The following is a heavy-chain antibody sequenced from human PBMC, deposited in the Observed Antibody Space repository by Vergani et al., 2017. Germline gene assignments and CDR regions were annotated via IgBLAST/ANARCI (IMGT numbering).Heavy chain of an antibody. V-gene: IGHV3-23*01. CDR2: ISGSGGST. CDR1: GFTFSSYA. CDR3: AKGSKASSWYTPNDY. D-gene: IGHD6-13*01. J-gene: IGHJ4*02. Sequence: EVQLLESGGGLVQPGGSLRLSCAASGFTFSSYAMSWVRQAPGKGLEWVSAISGSGGSTYYADSVKGPFTISRDNSKNTLYLQMNSLRAEDTAVYYCAKGSKASSWYTPNDYWGQGTLVTVSS.